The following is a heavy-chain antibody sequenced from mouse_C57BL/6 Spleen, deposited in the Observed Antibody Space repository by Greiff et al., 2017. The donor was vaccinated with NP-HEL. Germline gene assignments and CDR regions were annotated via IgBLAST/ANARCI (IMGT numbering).Heavy chain of an antibody. D-gene: IGHD1-1*01. J-gene: IGHJ4*01. CDR2: ISSGSSTI. CDR3: ARYYYGSSYRAMDY. CDR1: GFTFSDYG. Sequence: EVMLVESGGGLVKPGGSLKLSCAASGFTFSDYGMHWVRQAPEKGLEWVAYISSGSSTIYYADTVKGRFTISRDNAKNTLFLQMTSLRSEDTAMYYCARYYYGSSYRAMDYWGQGTSVTVSS. V-gene: IGHV5-17*01.